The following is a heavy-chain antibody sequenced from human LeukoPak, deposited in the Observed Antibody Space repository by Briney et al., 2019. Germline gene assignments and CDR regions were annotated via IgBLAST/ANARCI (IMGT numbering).Heavy chain of an antibody. J-gene: IGHJ4*02. Sequence: ASVKVSCKASGYTYTSYHMHWVRQAPGQGLEWMGIINPSGGSTSYAQKFQGRVTMTRDTSTSTVYMELSSLRSEDTAVYYCARDRQGGYSGSYYGGYWGQGTLVTVSS. CDR2: INPSGGST. V-gene: IGHV1-46*01. CDR1: GYTYTSYH. CDR3: ARDRQGGYSGSYYGGY. D-gene: IGHD1-26*01.